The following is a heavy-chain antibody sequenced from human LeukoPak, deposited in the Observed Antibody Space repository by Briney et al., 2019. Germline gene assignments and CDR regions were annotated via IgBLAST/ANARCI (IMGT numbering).Heavy chain of an antibody. V-gene: IGHV4-59*01. D-gene: IGHD3-3*01. CDR2: IYYSGRN. Sequence: SETLSLTCTVSGGSISSYYWSWIRQPPGKGLEWIGYIYYSGRNNYNRSRKSRVTISVDPSKNQFSLKLSSVTAADTAVYYCASRSSIWSGYQDTLYYFDSWGEGTLVSVSS. CDR1: GGSISSYY. J-gene: IGHJ4*02. CDR3: ASRSSIWSGYQDTLYYFDS.